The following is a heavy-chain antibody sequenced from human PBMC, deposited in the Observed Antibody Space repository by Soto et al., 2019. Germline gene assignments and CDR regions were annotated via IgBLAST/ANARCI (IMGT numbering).Heavy chain of an antibody. Sequence: ASVKVSCKASGYTFTGYYIHWVRQAPGQGLEWMGWINPNSGGTNFAQKFQAWVTMTRDTSISTAYMELSRLRSDDTAVYYCARVSSGGSCCPFDSWGQGTQVTVSS. D-gene: IGHD2-15*01. CDR2: INPNSGGT. CDR1: GYTFTGYY. J-gene: IGHJ4*02. V-gene: IGHV1-2*04. CDR3: ARVSSGGSCCPFDS.